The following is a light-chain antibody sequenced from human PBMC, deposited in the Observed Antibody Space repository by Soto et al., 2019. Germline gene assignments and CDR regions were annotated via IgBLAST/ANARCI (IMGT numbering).Light chain of an antibody. V-gene: IGKV3-11*01. CDR1: QSVSSY. CDR3: QQRSNWPPRYT. CDR2: DAS. J-gene: IGKJ2*01. Sequence: EIVLTQSPATLSLSPGERATLSCRASQSVSSYLAWYQQKPGQAHRLLIYDASNRPTGIPARFSGSRSGKDFTVTIFSREADDFAVYYCQQRSNWPPRYTFCQGTKLQIK.